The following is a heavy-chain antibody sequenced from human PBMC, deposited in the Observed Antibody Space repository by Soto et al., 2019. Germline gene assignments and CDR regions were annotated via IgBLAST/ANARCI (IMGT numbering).Heavy chain of an antibody. CDR2: ISWNSGSI. CDR3: AKDRGLVLSFYFDY. Sequence: EVQLVESGGGLVQPARSLRRSCAASGFTFDDYAMHWVRQAPGKGLESVSGISWNSGSIGYADSVKGRFTISRDNAKNSLYLQMNSLRAEDTALYYCAKDRGLVLSFYFDYWGQGTLVTVSS. D-gene: IGHD6-19*01. J-gene: IGHJ4*02. CDR1: GFTFDDYA. V-gene: IGHV3-9*01.